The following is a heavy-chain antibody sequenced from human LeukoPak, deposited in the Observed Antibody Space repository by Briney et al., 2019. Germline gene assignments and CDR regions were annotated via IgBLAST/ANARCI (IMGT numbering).Heavy chain of an antibody. D-gene: IGHD6-19*01. CDR3: ARASVPYSSGWYILDY. Sequence: SQTLSLTCAISGDSVSSNSAAWNWIRQSPSRGLEWLGRTYYRSKWYNDYAVSVKSRITINPDTSKNQFSLQLDSVTPEDTAVYYCARASVPYSSGWYILDYRGQGTLVTVSS. CDR2: TYYRSKWYN. J-gene: IGHJ4*02. CDR1: GDSVSSNSAA. V-gene: IGHV6-1*01.